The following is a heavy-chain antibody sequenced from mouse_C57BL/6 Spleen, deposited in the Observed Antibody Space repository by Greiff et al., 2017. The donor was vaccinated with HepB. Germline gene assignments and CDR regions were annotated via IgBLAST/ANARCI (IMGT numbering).Heavy chain of an antibody. V-gene: IGHV1-80*01. CDR3: ARSSSYWYFDV. CDR1: GYAFSSYW. J-gene: IGHJ1*03. D-gene: IGHD1-1*01. Sequence: QVQLQQSGAELVKPGASVKISCKASGYAFSSYWMNWVKQRPGKGLEWIRQIYPGDGDTNYNGKFKGKATLTADKSSSTAYMQLSSLTSEDSAVYFCARSSSYWYFDVWGTGTTVTVSS. CDR2: IYPGDGDT.